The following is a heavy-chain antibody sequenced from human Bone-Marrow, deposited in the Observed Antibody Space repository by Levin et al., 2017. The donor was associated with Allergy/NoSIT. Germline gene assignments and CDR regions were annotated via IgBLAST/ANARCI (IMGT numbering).Heavy chain of an antibody. Sequence: GGSLRLSCAASGFVFTNDGMHWVRQAPGKGLEWVAPIANDGVNNFYADSVRGRFTISRDNTKNTLYLHMTSLTPEDTAVYYCAKERYLLDSCGRGTLVTVSS. D-gene: IGHD3-16*01. J-gene: IGHJ4*02. CDR2: IANDGVNN. CDR3: AKERYLLDS. V-gene: IGHV3-30*18. CDR1: GFVFTNDG.